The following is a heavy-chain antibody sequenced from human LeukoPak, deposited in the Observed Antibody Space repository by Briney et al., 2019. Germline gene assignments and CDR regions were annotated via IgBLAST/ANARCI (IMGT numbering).Heavy chain of an antibody. D-gene: IGHD3-9*01. CDR1: GFTFDDYA. V-gene: IGHV3-9*01. Sequence: PGGSLRLSCAASGFTFDDYAMHWVRRAPGKGLEWVSGISWNSGSIGYADSVKGRFTISRDNAKNSLYLQMNSLRAEDTALYYCAKDRYFDWSSLMDVWGKGTTVTVSS. CDR3: AKDRYFDWSSLMDV. CDR2: ISWNSGSI. J-gene: IGHJ6*03.